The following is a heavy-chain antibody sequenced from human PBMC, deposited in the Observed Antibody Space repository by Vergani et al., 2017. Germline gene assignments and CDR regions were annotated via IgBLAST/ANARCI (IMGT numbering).Heavy chain of an antibody. D-gene: IGHD2-15*01. CDR1: GGSFSGYY. CDR3: ARGRSRTGEAGRWLVVAATPLDY. Sequence: QVQLQQWGAGLLKPSETLSLTCAVYGGSFSGYYWIWIRQPPGKGLEWIGEINHSGRTNYNPSLKSRVTISVDTSKNQFSLKLSSVTAADTAVYYCARGRSRTGEAGRWLVVAATPLDYGGQGTLVTVSS. CDR2: INHSGRT. J-gene: IGHJ4*02. V-gene: IGHV4-34*01.